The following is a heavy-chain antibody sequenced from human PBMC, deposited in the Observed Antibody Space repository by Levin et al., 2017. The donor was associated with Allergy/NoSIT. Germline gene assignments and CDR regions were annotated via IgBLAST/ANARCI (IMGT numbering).Heavy chain of an antibody. D-gene: IGHD3-9*01. Sequence: SGPTLVKPTQTLTLTCTFSGFSLSTSGVGVGWIRPPPGKALEWLALIYCADDKRYSPSLKSRLTITKDTSKNQVVLTMTNMDPVDTATYYCAHSFQYYDILTGYTMRYNWFDPWGQGTLVTVSS. CDR3: AHSFQYYDILTGYTMRYNWFDP. CDR2: IYCADDK. V-gene: IGHV2-5*02. J-gene: IGHJ5*02. CDR1: GFSLSTSGVG.